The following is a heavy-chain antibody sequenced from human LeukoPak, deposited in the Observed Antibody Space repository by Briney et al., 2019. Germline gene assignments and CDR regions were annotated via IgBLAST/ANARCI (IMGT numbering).Heavy chain of an antibody. CDR1: GGSISSSSYY. D-gene: IGHD1-20*01. CDR3: ARGNWNYFDY. V-gene: IGHV4-39*07. J-gene: IGHJ4*02. Sequence: SETLSLTCTVSGGSISSSSYYWGWLRQPPGKGLEWIGSIYYSGSTYYNPSLKSRVTISVDTSKNQFSLKLSSVTAADTAVYYCARGNWNYFDYWGQGTLVTVSS. CDR2: IYYSGST.